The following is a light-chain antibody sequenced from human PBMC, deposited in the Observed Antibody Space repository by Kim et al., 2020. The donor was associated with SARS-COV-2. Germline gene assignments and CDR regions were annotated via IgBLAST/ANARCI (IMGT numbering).Light chain of an antibody. V-gene: IGKV1-39*01. J-gene: IGKJ1*01. CDR3: QQSYITPRT. CDR1: QSIGGY. Sequence: LPLPQSPSSLSASIGDRVTITCRATQSIGGYVNWYQPKPGKAPNLLISAASSLQSGVPSRFSGSGSGTEFTLNISSLEPEDFGTYYCQQSYITPRTFGQGTKVDIK. CDR2: AAS.